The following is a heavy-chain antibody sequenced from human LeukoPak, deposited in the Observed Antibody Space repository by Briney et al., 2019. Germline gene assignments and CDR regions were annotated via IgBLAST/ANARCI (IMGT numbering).Heavy chain of an antibody. CDR2: IYYSGST. CDR3: ARGVATAGRFDY. Sequence: SETLSLTCTVSGGSISSYYWSWIRQPAGKGLEWIGYIYYSGSTNYNPSLKSRVTISVDTSKNQFSLKLSSVTAADTAVYYCARGVATAGRFDYWGQGTLVTVSS. CDR1: GGSISSYY. J-gene: IGHJ4*02. V-gene: IGHV4-59*01. D-gene: IGHD5-12*01.